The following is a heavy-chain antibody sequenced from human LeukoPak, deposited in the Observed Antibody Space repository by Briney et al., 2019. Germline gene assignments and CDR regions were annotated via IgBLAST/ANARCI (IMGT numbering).Heavy chain of an antibody. CDR1: GFTFSSYA. Sequence: PGGSLRLSCSASGFTFSSYAMHWVRQAPGQGLEYVSAISSSGGGTYYADSVKGRFTISRDNSKNTLYLQMSSLRAEDTAVYYYVKYSNSCYDPWGQGTLVTVSS. V-gene: IGHV3-64D*06. CDR2: ISSSGGGT. D-gene: IGHD6-13*01. CDR3: VKYSNSCYDP. J-gene: IGHJ5*02.